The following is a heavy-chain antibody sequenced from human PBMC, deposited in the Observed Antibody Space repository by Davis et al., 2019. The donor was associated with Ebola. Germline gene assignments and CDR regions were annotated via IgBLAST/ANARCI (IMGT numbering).Heavy chain of an antibody. D-gene: IGHD6-19*01. Sequence: ASVKVSCKASGYTFTSYGISWVQQAPGQGLEWMGWISAYNGNTNYAQKLQGRVTMTTDTSTSTAYMELRSLRSDDTAVYYCARGLLQQWLAPFDYWGQGTLVTVSS. CDR3: ARGLLQQWLAPFDY. V-gene: IGHV1-18*01. CDR2: ISAYNGNT. CDR1: GYTFTSYG. J-gene: IGHJ4*02.